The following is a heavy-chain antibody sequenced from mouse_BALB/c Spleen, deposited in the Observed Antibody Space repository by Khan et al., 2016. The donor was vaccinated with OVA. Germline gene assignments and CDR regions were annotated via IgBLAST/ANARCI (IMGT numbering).Heavy chain of an antibody. Sequence: VQLQQSGPDLVKPGASVKISCKASGYSFTLYYLSWVKQSPGESLEWIGRVNPNNGDSAYNQKFKDRATLTVDKSSNTAYMDFRSLTSEDSAVDYCARGYDFFASWGQGTLVTVSA. CDR2: VNPNNGDS. J-gene: IGHJ3*01. V-gene: IGHV1-26*01. D-gene: IGHD2-14*01. CDR3: ARGYDFFAS. CDR1: GYSFTLYY.